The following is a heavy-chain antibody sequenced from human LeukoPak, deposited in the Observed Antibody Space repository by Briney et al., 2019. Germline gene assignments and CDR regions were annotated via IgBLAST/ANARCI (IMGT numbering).Heavy chain of an antibody. V-gene: IGHV3-21*01. Sequence: GGSLRLSCAASGFTFSSYSMNWVRQAPGKGLEWVSSISSSSSYIYYADSVKGRFTISRDNAKNSLYLQMNSLRAEDTAVYYCARDQAVGATGFDPWGQGTLVTVSS. D-gene: IGHD1-26*01. CDR3: ARDQAVGATGFDP. CDR2: ISSSSSYI. J-gene: IGHJ5*02. CDR1: GFTFSSYS.